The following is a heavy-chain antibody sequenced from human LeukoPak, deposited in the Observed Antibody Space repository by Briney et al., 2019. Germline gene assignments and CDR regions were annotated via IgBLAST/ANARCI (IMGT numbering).Heavy chain of an antibody. V-gene: IGHV3-21*01. J-gene: IGHJ4*02. D-gene: IGHD5-18*01. Sequence: GGSLRLSCAASGFTFSSYSMNWVRQAPGKGLEWVSSISSSSSYTYYADSVKGRFTISRDNAKNSLYMQMNSRRAEDTAVYYCARADWDTAMIDYWGQGTLVTVSS. CDR1: GFTFSSYS. CDR2: ISSSSSYT. CDR3: ARADWDTAMIDY.